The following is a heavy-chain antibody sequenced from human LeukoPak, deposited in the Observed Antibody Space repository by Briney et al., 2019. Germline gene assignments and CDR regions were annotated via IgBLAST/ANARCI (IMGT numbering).Heavy chain of an antibody. CDR1: GGTFSSYA. CDR2: IIPILGIA. Sequence: ASVKVSCKASGGTFSSYAISWVRQAPGQGLEWMGRIIPILGIANYAQKFQGRVTITADKSTSTAYMELSSLRSEDTAMYYCARARWERTQYVDTAMVGRDYWGQGTLVTVSS. CDR3: ARARWERTQYVDTAMVGRDY. V-gene: IGHV1-69*04. D-gene: IGHD5-18*01. J-gene: IGHJ4*02.